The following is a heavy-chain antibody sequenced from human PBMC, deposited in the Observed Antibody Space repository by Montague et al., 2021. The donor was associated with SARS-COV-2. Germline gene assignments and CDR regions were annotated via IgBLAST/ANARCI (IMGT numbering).Heavy chain of an antibody. CDR2: INWNGGST. J-gene: IGHJ4*02. Sequence: SLRLSCAASGFTFGDHGMSWVRQAPGKGLEWVSGINWNGGSTGYADSVKGRFTISRDNSRNTLYLQMNGLRAEDTAVYFCAKSPWGGSSGWFDYWGQGTLVTVSS. CDR1: GFTFGDHG. V-gene: IGHV3-20*04. D-gene: IGHD6-19*01. CDR3: AKSPWGGSSGWFDY.